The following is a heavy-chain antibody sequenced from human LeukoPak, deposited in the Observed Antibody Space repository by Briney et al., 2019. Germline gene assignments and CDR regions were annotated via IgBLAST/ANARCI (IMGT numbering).Heavy chain of an antibody. Sequence: ASVKVSCKASGYTFISYYMHWVRQAPGQGLEWMGLINPSGGSTSYAQKFQGRVTMTRDTSTSTVYMELSSLRSEDTAVYYCAREPVVVPVAFKVDGMDVWGQGTTVTVSS. V-gene: IGHV1-46*01. J-gene: IGHJ6*02. CDR2: INPSGGST. D-gene: IGHD2-2*01. CDR3: AREPVVVPVAFKVDGMDV. CDR1: GYTFISYY.